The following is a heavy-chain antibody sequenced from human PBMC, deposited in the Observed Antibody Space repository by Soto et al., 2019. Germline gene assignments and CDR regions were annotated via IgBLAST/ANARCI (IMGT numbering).Heavy chain of an antibody. CDR2: VHYSGTT. V-gene: IGHV4-61*01. Sequence: SETLSLTCTVSGGSVSSTSYYWTWIRQPPGKGLEWIGYVHYSGTTSYNPALKSRVTISLDTSKNQFSLTLRSVTAADTAIYYCARRWSGTDFWGQGTLVTVSS. CDR1: GGSVSSTSYY. J-gene: IGHJ4*02. D-gene: IGHD1-1*01. CDR3: ARRWSGTDF.